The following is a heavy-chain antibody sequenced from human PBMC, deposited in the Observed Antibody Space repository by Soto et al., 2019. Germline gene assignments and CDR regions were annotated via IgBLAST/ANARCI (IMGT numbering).Heavy chain of an antibody. D-gene: IGHD6-19*01. J-gene: IGHJ4*02. V-gene: IGHV3-48*03. Sequence: EVQLVESGGGLVQPGGSLRLSCAASGFTFSSYEMNWVRQAPGKGLEWVSYISSSGSTIYYADSVKGRFTISRDNAKNSLHLQMNSLRAEDTAVYYCARDHSSGWYIDYWGQGTLVTVSS. CDR2: ISSSGSTI. CDR1: GFTFSSYE. CDR3: ARDHSSGWYIDY.